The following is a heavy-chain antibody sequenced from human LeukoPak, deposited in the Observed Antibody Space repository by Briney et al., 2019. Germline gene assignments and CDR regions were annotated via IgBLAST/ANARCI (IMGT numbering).Heavy chain of an antibody. V-gene: IGHV1-2*02. CDR1: GYTFSGYY. J-gene: IGHJ4*02. Sequence: ASVKVSGKASGYTFSGYYMHWARQAPGQGLEWMGWINPNSGGTNYAQKFQGRVTMTRDTSISTAYMELSRLRSDDTAVYYCARVSSGAVAVGRSFDYWGQGTLVTVSS. CDR3: ARVSSGAVAVGRSFDY. D-gene: IGHD6-19*01. CDR2: INPNSGGT.